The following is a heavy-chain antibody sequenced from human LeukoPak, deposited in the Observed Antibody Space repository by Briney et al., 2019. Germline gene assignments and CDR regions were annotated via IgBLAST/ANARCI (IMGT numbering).Heavy chain of an antibody. D-gene: IGHD2-15*01. J-gene: IGHJ4*02. CDR3: AKDSSFFDY. CDR1: GFTFSSYA. V-gene: IGHV3-23*01. Sequence: PGGSLRLSCAASGFTFSSYAMSWVRQAPGKGLEWVSSISGSGVNPSYADSVKGRFTTSRDNSNNTLYLQMNSLRAEDTAVYYCAKDSSFFDYWGQGTLVTVSS. CDR2: ISGSGVNP.